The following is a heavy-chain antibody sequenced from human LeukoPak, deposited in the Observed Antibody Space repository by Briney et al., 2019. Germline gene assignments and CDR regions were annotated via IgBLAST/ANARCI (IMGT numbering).Heavy chain of an antibody. Sequence: GASVKVSCRASGYTFTSYYMHWVRQAPGQGLEWMGIINPSGGSTSYAQKFQGRVTMTRDTSTSTVYMELGSLRSEDTAVYYCARDYASPTAMVTGYGMDVWGQGTTVTVSS. CDR2: INPSGGST. D-gene: IGHD5-18*01. CDR3: ARDYASPTAMVTGYGMDV. CDR1: GYTFTSYY. V-gene: IGHV1-46*01. J-gene: IGHJ6*02.